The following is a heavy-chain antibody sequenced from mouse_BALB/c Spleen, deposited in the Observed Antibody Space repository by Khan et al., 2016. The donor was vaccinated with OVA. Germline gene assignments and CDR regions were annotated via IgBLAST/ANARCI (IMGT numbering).Heavy chain of an antibody. CDR2: IGGGGTT. J-gene: IGHJ3*01. CDR1: GLTFNNSF. Sequence: EVQLVESGGCLVKPGGSLKVSCAASGLTFNNSFMSWVRQTPEKRLEWVASIGGGGTTFYADRVKGRFTISRDYARNILYVQMSSVRSEVTSRYYCEYEGWSLVAYWGQGTLVTVSA. D-gene: IGHD2-3*01. CDR3: EYEGWSLVAY. V-gene: IGHV5-6-5*01.